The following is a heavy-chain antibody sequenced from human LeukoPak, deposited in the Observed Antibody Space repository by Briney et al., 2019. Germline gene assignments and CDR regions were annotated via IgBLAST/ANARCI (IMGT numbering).Heavy chain of an antibody. CDR2: IHYSGNT. CDR3: ARENNDYGGKKAFDY. Sequence: SQTLSLTCAVSGGSSRSGDYFWSWIRQPPGKGLEWIGHIHYSGNTYYNPSLKSRVSISVDTSKNQFSLKLSSVTAADTAGYDCARENNDYGGKKAFDYWGQGTLVTVSS. V-gene: IGHV4-30-4*01. D-gene: IGHD4-23*01. CDR1: GGSSRSGDYF. J-gene: IGHJ4*02.